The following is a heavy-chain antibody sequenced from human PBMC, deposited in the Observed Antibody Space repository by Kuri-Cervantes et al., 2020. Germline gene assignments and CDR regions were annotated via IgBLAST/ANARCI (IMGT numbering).Heavy chain of an antibody. CDR3: ARLEVGQNDYAFF. V-gene: IGHV4-4*02. CDR2: IYYSGST. Sequence: SETLSLTCAVSGGSISSSNWWSWVRQPPGKGLEWIGYIYYSGSTNYNPSLKSRVTISVDTSKNQFSLKLSSVTAADTAMYYCARLEVGQNDYAFFWGQGTLVTVSS. D-gene: IGHD4-17*01. J-gene: IGHJ4*02. CDR1: GGSISSSNW.